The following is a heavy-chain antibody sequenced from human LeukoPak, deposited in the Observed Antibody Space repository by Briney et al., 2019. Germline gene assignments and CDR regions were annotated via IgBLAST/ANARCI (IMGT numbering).Heavy chain of an antibody. V-gene: IGHV4-34*01. J-gene: IGHJ3*02. CDR3: AREVVVVPAAAFDI. CDR2: VNHSGNT. CDR1: GGSLGGYY. D-gene: IGHD2-2*01. Sequence: SETLSLTCAVYGGSLGGYYWSWIRQPPGKRLEWIGEVNHSGNTNYNPSLKSRVTISLDTSKTQFSLKLTSVTAADTAVYYCAREVVVVPAAAFDIWGQGTMVTVSS.